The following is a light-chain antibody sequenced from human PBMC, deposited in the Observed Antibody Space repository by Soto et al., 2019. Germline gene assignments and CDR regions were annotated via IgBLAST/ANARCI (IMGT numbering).Light chain of an antibody. CDR2: GNS. CDR1: SSNIGAGYD. Sequence: QSVLTQPPSVSGAPGQRVTISCTGSSSNIGAGYDVHWYQQLPGTAPKHLIYGNSNRPSGVPDRFSGSKSGTSASLAITGLQAEDDADYYCQSYDSSLVFGGGTKVTVL. J-gene: IGLJ2*01. V-gene: IGLV1-40*01. CDR3: QSYDSSLV.